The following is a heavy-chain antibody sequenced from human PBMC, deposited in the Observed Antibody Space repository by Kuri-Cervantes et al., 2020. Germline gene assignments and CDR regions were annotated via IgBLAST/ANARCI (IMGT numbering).Heavy chain of an antibody. D-gene: IGHD5-24*01. J-gene: IGHJ4*02. CDR2: ISGSGGST. V-gene: IGHV3-23*01. CDR3: AKDEDGNGYRVYFDY. Sequence: GGSLRLSCTVSGFTFGDYAMSWVRQAPGKGLEWVSAISGSGGSTYYADSVKGRFTISRDNSKNTLYLQMNSLRAEDTAVYYCAKDEDGNGYRVYFDYWGQGTLVTVSS. CDR1: GFTFGDYA.